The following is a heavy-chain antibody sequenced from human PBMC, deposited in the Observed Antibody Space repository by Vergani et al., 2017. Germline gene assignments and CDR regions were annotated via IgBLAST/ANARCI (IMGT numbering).Heavy chain of an antibody. CDR1: GFSFRGHG. CDR3: AKDLSYSTALPDVDS. Sequence: QVHSVESGGGVVQPGRSLTLSCVASGFSFRGHGMHWVRQAPGKELEWVAMISYDGDRRDYGDFAKGRFTIPRDSSKTVYLQMNSLRVEDTAMYFCAKDLSYSTALPDVDSRGQGTLVTVSS. CDR2: ISYDGDRR. V-gene: IGHV3-30*18. D-gene: IGHD4-11*01. J-gene: IGHJ4*02.